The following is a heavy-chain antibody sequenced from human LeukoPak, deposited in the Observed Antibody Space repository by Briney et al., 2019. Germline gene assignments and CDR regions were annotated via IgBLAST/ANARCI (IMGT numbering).Heavy chain of an antibody. CDR2: FYQSGIF. D-gene: IGHD2-2*01. V-gene: IGHV4-38-2*02. CDR1: GYSITSGYH. Sequence: SETLSLTCTVSGYSITSGYHWGWIRQPPDKGLEWIGNFYQSGIFNYNPSLKSRVTISVDASKNQFSLKLSSVTAADTAVYYCASEYCTSATCRFDYWGQGTLVTVSS. CDR3: ASEYCTSATCRFDY. J-gene: IGHJ4*02.